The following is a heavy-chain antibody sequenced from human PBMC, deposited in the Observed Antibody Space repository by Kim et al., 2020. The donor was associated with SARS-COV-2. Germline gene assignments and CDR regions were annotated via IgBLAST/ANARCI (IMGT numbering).Heavy chain of an antibody. CDR2: ISSNGGST. D-gene: IGHD6-19*01. CDR3: ASSRAVYDYKDV. J-gene: IGHJ6*03. CDR1: GFTFSSYA. Sequence: GGSLRLSCAASGFTFSSYAMHWVRQAPGKGLEYVSAISSNGGSTYYANSVKGRFTISRDNSKNTLYLQMGSLRAEDTAVDYCASSRAVYDYKDVWGKVTT. V-gene: IGHV3-64*01.